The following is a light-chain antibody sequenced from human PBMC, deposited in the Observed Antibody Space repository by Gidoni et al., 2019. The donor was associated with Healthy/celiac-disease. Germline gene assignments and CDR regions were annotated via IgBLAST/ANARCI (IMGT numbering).Light chain of an antibody. CDR2: AAS. J-gene: IGKJ4*01. CDR3: QQSYSTPRLT. CDR1: QSISSY. V-gene: IGKV1-39*01. Sequence: DIQMTQSPSSLSASVGDRVTITCRASQSISSYLNWYQQKPGKAPKLLIYAASSLQSGVPSRFRGSGSGTDFTLTISSLQPEDFATYYCQQSYSTPRLTFXGXTKVEIK.